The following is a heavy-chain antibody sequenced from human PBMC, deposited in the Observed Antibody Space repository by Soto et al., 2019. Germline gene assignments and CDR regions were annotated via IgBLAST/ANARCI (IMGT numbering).Heavy chain of an antibody. CDR2: IWYDGSNR. V-gene: IGHV3-33*01. J-gene: IGHJ4*02. CDR3: ARVRSGYYPTLDY. D-gene: IGHD3-3*01. Sequence: QVPLVESGGGVVQPGRSLRLSCTASGFTFSSYGMHWVRQAPGTGLEWVAVIWYDGSNRYYPDSVKGRFTISRDNSKNTLYLQMNSLRAEDTAVYYCARVRSGYYPTLDYWGQGTLVTVSS. CDR1: GFTFSSYG.